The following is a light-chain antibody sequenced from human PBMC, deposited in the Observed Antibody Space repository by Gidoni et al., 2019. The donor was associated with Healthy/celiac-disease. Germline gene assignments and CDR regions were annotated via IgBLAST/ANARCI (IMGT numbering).Light chain of an antibody. CDR3: SSYTSSSPYV. V-gene: IGLV2-14*01. CDR2: EVS. Sequence: QSALTPPASVSASPGPSITISCTGTSSDVGGYNDVSWYQQHPGKAPKLMIYEVSNRPSGVSNRFSGSKSGNTASLTIAGLQAEDEADYYCSSYTSSSPYVFGTGTKVTVL. J-gene: IGLJ1*01. CDR1: SSDVGGYND.